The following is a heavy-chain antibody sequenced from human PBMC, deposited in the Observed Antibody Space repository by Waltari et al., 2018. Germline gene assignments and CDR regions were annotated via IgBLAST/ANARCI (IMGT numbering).Heavy chain of an antibody. D-gene: IGHD2-15*01. CDR2: INHSGST. J-gene: IGHJ5*02. CDR1: GGSFSGYY. V-gene: IGHV4-34*01. Sequence: QVQLQQWGAGLLKPSATLSLPCAVYGGSFSGYYWSWIRPPPGKGLEWIGEINHSGSTNYNPSLKSRVTISVDTSKNQFSLKLSSVTAADTAVYYCARSLYCSGGSCYPKWFDPWGQGTLVTVSS. CDR3: ARSLYCSGGSCYPKWFDP.